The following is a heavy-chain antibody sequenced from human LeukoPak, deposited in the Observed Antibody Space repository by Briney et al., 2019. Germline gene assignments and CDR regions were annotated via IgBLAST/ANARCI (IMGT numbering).Heavy chain of an antibody. CDR1: GGSFSGYY. CDR2: INHSGST. V-gene: IGHV4-34*01. J-gene: IGHJ4*02. D-gene: IGHD1-7*01. Sequence: SETLSLTCAVYGGSFSGYYWSWIRQPPGKGLEWIGEINHSGSTNYNPSLKSRVTISVDTSKNQFSLKLSSVTAADTAVYYCARELKVGNTGYYFDYWGQGTLVTVSS. CDR3: ARELKVGNTGYYFDY.